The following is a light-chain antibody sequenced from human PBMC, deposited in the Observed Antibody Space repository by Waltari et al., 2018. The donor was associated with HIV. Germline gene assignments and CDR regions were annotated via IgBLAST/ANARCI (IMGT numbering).Light chain of an antibody. CDR2: CNR. CDR3: QSYDSSLSVVV. CDR1: SSNIGAGYD. Sequence: QSVLTQPPSVSGAPGQRVTISCTGSSSNIGAGYDVHWYQHLPGTAPKLLTYCNRIRPQGGPDRFSGSKSGTSASLAITGLQAEDESDYYCQSYDSSLSVVVFGGGTKLTVL. V-gene: IGLV1-40*01. J-gene: IGLJ2*01.